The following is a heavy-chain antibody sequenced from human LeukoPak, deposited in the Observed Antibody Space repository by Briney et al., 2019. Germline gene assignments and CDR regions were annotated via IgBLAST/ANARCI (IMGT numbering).Heavy chain of an antibody. Sequence: SQTLSLTCTVSGGSISSGGYYWSWIRQHPGKGLEWIGYIYYSGSTYYNPSLKSRVTISVDTSKNQFSLKLSSVTAADTAVYYCARVLRSRWVTTVGVGDYWGQGTLVTVSS. V-gene: IGHV4-31*03. D-gene: IGHD4-17*01. J-gene: IGHJ4*02. CDR1: GGSISSGGYY. CDR3: ARVLRSRWVTTVGVGDY. CDR2: IYYSGST.